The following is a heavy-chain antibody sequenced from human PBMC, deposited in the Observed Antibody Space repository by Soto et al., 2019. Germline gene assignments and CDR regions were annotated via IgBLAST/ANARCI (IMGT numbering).Heavy chain of an antibody. Sequence: SETLSLTCTVSGGSISSYYWSWIRQPPGKGLEWIGYIYYSGSTNYNPSLKSRVTISVDTSKNQFSLKLSSVAAADTAVYYCARLVGRTMIVVAKKGAFDIWGQGTMVTVSS. D-gene: IGHD3-22*01. V-gene: IGHV4-59*12. CDR2: IYYSGST. CDR1: GGSISSYY. J-gene: IGHJ3*02. CDR3: ARLVGRTMIVVAKKGAFDI.